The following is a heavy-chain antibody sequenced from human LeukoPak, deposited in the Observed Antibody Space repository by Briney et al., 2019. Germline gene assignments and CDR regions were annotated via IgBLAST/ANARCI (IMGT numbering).Heavy chain of an antibody. D-gene: IGHD2-2*01. Sequence: PGGSLRLSCAASGFAFSNYVMHWVRQTPGKGLEWVSAISGSGGSTYYADSVKGRFTISRDNSKNTLYLQMNSLRAEDTAVYYCAKSVVPAAIDPDAFDTWGQGTMVTVSS. CDR1: GFAFSNYV. J-gene: IGHJ3*02. CDR3: AKSVVPAAIDPDAFDT. V-gene: IGHV3-23*01. CDR2: ISGSGGST.